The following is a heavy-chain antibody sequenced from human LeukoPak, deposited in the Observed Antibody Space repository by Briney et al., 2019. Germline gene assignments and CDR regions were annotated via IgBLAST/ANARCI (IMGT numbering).Heavy chain of an antibody. D-gene: IGHD1-14*01. V-gene: IGHV3-74*01. CDR3: AVGDNPGALDY. CDR2: ISNDASST. CDR1: GFTFSSYA. J-gene: IGHJ4*02. Sequence: GGSLRLSCAASGFTFSSYAMHWVRQAPGKGLVWVSRISNDASSTTYADSVKGRFTISRDNTKNTLYLQMNSLRAEDTAVYYCAVGDNPGALDYWGKGTLVTASS.